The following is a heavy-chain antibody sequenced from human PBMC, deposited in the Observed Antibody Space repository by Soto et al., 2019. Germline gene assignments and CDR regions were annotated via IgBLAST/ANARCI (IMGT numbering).Heavy chain of an antibody. CDR2: ISYDGSNK. V-gene: IGHV3-30*18. Sequence: GGSLRLSCAASGFTFSSYGMHWVRQAPGKGLEWVAVISYDGSNKYYADSVKGRFTISRDNSKNTLYLQMNSLRAEDTAVYYCAKDLDVGTLYIDYWGQGTLVTVSS. CDR3: AKDLDVGTLYIDY. D-gene: IGHD3-10*01. CDR1: GFTFSSYG. J-gene: IGHJ4*02.